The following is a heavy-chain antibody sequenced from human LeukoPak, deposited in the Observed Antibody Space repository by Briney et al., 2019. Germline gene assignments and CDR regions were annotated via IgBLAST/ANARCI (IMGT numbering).Heavy chain of an antibody. CDR2: INHSGST. D-gene: IGHD3-3*01. CDR1: GGSFSGYY. CDR3: ARGSAIFGVVIIRRGFDY. Sequence: TSETLSLTCAVYGGSFSGYYWSWLRQPPGKGLEWIGEINHSGSTNYNPSLKSRVTISVDTSKNQFSLKLSSVTAADTAVYYCARGSAIFGVVIIRRGFDYWGQGTLVTVSS. V-gene: IGHV4-34*01. J-gene: IGHJ4*02.